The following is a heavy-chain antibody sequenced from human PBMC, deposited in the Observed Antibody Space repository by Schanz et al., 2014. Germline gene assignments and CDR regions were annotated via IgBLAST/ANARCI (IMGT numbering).Heavy chain of an antibody. Sequence: EVQLVESGGGLVQPRGSLRLSCAASGFTFSSYGMHWVRQAPGKGLEWVSIIYSGVSTYYADSVKGRFTISRDNSKNTVYLQMNSLRGEDTGMYYCARGDPVAGLDYWGRGTLVTVSS. CDR2: IYSGVST. CDR1: GFTFSSYG. V-gene: IGHV3-66*01. CDR3: ARGDPVAGLDY. J-gene: IGHJ4*02.